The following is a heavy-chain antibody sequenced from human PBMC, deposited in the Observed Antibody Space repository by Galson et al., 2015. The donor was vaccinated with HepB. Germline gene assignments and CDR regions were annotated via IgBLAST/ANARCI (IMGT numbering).Heavy chain of an antibody. D-gene: IGHD3-3*01. CDR3: ARGTSYYDFWSGNWYYYGMDV. CDR1: GFTFSSYA. J-gene: IGHJ6*02. V-gene: IGHV3-30-3*01. Sequence: SLRLSCAASGFTFSSYAMHWVRQAPGKGLEWVAVISYDGSNKYYADSVKGRFTISRDNSKNTLYLQMNSLRAEDAAVYYCARGTSYYDFWSGNWYYYGMDVWGQGTTVTVSS. CDR2: ISYDGSNK.